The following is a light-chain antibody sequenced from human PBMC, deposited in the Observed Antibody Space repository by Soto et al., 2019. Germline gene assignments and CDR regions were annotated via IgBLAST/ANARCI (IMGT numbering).Light chain of an antibody. V-gene: IGKV3-15*01. CDR2: GAF. CDR3: QQYDNWPPLT. CDR1: QSVRRN. Sequence: EIVMTQSPVTLSVSPGERATLSCRASQSVRRNLAWYQQKPGQAPRLLISGAFTRATGIPARFSGSGSGTEFTLTISSLQSEDFAVYYCQQYDNWPPLTFGGGTKVEIK. J-gene: IGKJ4*01.